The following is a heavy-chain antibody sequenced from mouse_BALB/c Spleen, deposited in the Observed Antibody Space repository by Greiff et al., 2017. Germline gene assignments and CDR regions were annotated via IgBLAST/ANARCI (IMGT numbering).Heavy chain of an antibody. CDR1: GFNFKDTY. D-gene: IGHD1-1*01. CDR2: IDTATGNT. Sequence: VQLQQSGAELVKPGGSVKFSCTASGFNFKDTYMHWVKQMPEQGLEWIGRIDTATGNTKYDPKFQGQSTITADTSTNTAYLQLSSLTSEDTAVYYCAIGDGSSAMDDWGQGTSVTVSA. J-gene: IGHJ4*01. CDR3: AIGDGSSAMDD. V-gene: IGHV14-3*02.